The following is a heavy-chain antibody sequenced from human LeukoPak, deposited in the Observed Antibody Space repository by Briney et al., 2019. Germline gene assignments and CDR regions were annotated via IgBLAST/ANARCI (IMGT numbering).Heavy chain of an antibody. J-gene: IGHJ4*02. Sequence: ASVKVSCKASGYTFTSYGISWVRQAPGQGLEWMGWISAYNGNTNYAQKIQGRVTMTTDTSTRKAYMELRSLRSDDTAVYYCARVAYCGGDCYSEGPQPSFDYWGQGTLVTVSS. CDR2: ISAYNGNT. V-gene: IGHV1-18*01. D-gene: IGHD2-21*02. CDR1: GYTFTSYG. CDR3: ARVAYCGGDCYSEGPQPSFDY.